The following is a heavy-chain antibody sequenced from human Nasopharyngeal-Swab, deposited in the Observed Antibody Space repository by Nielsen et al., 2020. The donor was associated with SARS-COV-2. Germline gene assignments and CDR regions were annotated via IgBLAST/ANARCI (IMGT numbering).Heavy chain of an antibody. V-gene: IGHV4-39*01. J-gene: IGHJ6*02. Sequence: WIRQPPGKGLEWIGSIYYSGSTYYNPSLKSRVTVTKDTAKNQCSLKLSSVTAADPAVYYYARRVARAPRHEGDYYYGMDVWGQGTTVTVSS. CDR3: ARRVARAPRHEGDYYYGMDV. D-gene: IGHD3-16*01. CDR2: IYYSGST.